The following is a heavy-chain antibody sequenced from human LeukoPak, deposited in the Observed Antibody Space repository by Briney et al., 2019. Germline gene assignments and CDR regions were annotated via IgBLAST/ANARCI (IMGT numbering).Heavy chain of an antibody. V-gene: IGHV3-53*01. Sequence: GGSLGLSCGASGFTVSNNYMSWVRQAPGKGLEGVSVIYSGDSTYYADSVEGRFTISRDNAKNTLYLQMSSLRAEDTAVYYCARILTYTYGPVAYWGQGTLVTVSS. D-gene: IGHD5-18*01. CDR3: ARILTYTYGPVAY. CDR1: GFTVSNNY. CDR2: IYSGDST. J-gene: IGHJ4*02.